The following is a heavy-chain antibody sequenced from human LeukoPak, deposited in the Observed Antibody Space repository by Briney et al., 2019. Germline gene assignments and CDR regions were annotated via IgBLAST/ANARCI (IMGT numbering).Heavy chain of an antibody. CDR3: ARARGLIYSDYDLFDY. Sequence: ASVKVSCKASGYTFSDYYIHWVRQAPGQGLELVGWINPKTGGTDYAQRFQGSVTMTRDTSINTAYMELNRLKFDDTAVFYCARARGLIYSDYDLFDYWGQGTLVTVSS. V-gene: IGHV1-2*02. CDR1: GYTFSDYY. CDR2: INPKTGGT. J-gene: IGHJ4*02. D-gene: IGHD5-12*01.